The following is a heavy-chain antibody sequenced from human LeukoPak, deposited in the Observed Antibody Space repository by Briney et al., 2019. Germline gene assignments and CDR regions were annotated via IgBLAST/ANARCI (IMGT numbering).Heavy chain of an antibody. D-gene: IGHD2-2*01. J-gene: IGHJ4*02. CDR3: AKVQYCSSTNCYLFDY. CDR2: IIPILGIA. CDR1: GGTFSSYA. Sequence: SVKVSCKASGGTFSSYAISWVRQAPGQGLEWMGRIIPILGIANYAQKFQGRVTITADKSTSTAYMELSSLRSEDTAVYYCAKVQYCSSTNCYLFDYWGQGTLVTVSS. V-gene: IGHV1-69*04.